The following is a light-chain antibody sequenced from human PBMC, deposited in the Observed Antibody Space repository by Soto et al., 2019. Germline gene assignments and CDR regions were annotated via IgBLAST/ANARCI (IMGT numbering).Light chain of an antibody. Sequence: DIQMTQSPSSLSASVGDRVTITCRAXXXXXXXLNWYQQKPEKAPKLMIYAASSLQSGVPSRFSGSGSGTDFTLTISSXXXXDFATYYCQQSYSTPRTFGQGTKVEIK. CDR3: QQSYSTPRT. V-gene: IGKV1-39*01. CDR1: XXXXXX. CDR2: AAS. J-gene: IGKJ1*01.